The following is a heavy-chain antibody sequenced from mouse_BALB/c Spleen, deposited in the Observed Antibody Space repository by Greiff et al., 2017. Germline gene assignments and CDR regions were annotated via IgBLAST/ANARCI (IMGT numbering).Heavy chain of an antibody. V-gene: IGHV5-17*02. J-gene: IGHJ4*01. CDR1: GFTFSSFG. D-gene: IGHD1-1*02. CDR3: ARRWSYAMDY. CDR2: ISSGSSTI. Sequence: EVHLVESGGGLVQPGGSRKLSCAASGFTFSSFGMHWVRQAPEKGLEWVAYISSGSSTIYYADTVKGRFTISRDNPKNTLFLQMTSLRSEDTAMYYCARRWSYAMDYWGQGTSVTVSS.